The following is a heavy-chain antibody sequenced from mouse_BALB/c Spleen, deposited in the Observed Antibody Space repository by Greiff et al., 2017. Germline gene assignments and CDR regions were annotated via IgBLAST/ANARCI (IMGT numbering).Heavy chain of an antibody. D-gene: IGHD1-1*01. Sequence: EVQRVESGPGLVKPSQSLSLTCTVTGYSIPSYSAWNWIRQFPGNKLAWMGYISYSGSTSYNPSLKSRISITRDTSKNQFFLQLNSVTTEDTATYYCARSTVVAFYCFDYWGQGTTLTVSA. J-gene: IGHJ2*01. CDR3: ARSTVVAFYCFDY. V-gene: IGHV3-2*02. CDR1: GYSIPSYSA. CDR2: ISYSGST.